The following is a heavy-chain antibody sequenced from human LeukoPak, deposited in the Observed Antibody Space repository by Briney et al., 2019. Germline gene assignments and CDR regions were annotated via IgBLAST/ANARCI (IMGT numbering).Heavy chain of an antibody. D-gene: IGHD2-2*01. CDR2: VYAGGST. J-gene: IGHJ4*02. CDR1: GFTVQSSY. CDR3: AKCRTAVVPAAFDY. Sequence: GGSLRLSCAASGFTVQSSYMSWVRQAPGKGLEWFSLVYAGGSTYYADSVRGRFTISRDNSKNTLYLQMNSLRADDTAVYYCAKCRTAVVPAAFDYWGQGTLVTVSS. V-gene: IGHV3-53*01.